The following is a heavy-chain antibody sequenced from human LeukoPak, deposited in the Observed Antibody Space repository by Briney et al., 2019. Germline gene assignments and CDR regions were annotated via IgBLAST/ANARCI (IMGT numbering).Heavy chain of an antibody. CDR2: ISYDGSNK. D-gene: IGHD2-8*02. V-gene: IGHV3-30-3*01. Sequence: PGGSPRLSCAASGFTFSSYAMHWVRQAPGKGLEWVAVISYDGSNKYYADSVKGRFTISRDNSKNTLYLQMNSLRAEDTAVYYCARDGLLGYFDYWGQGTLVTVSS. CDR1: GFTFSSYA. CDR3: ARDGLLGYFDY. J-gene: IGHJ4*02.